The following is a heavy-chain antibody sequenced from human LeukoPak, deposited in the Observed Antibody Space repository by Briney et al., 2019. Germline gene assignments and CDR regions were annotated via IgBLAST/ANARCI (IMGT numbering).Heavy chain of an antibody. Sequence: PGGSLRLSCTASGLTFSTSGFNWVRQAPGKGLEWVASIGPTGSDRYHADSIKGRFTISRDNANNFLYLQMNSLRAEDTAVYYCATETNGRHYDYWGQGTLLNVSS. V-gene: IGHV3-21*06. CDR2: IGPTGSDR. J-gene: IGHJ4*02. D-gene: IGHD1-14*01. CDR3: ATETNGRHYDY. CDR1: GLTFSTSG.